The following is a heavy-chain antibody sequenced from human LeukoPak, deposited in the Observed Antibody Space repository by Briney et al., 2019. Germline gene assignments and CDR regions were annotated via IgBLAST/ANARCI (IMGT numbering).Heavy chain of an antibody. V-gene: IGHV4-34*01. J-gene: IGHJ4*02. CDR1: GGSFSGYY. CDR3: AREGRDCSSTSCYPFDY. CDR2: INHSGST. D-gene: IGHD2-2*01. Sequence: SETLSLTCAVYGGSFSGYYWSWIRQPPGKGQEWIGEINHSGSTNYNPSLKSRVTISVDTSKNQISLKLSSVTAADTAVYYCAREGRDCSSTSCYPFDYWGQGTLVTVSS.